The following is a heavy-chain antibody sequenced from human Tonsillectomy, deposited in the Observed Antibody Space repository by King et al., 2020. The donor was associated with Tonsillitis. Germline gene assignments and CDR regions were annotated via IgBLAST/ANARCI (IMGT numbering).Heavy chain of an antibody. V-gene: IGHV4-39*01. CDR3: ARRRDRYSRPHWDF. Sequence: QLQESGPGLVKPSETLSLTCAVSGDSASTNSNYWGWIRQPPGKGLEWIGSKYFRGNAYYSPSLAGRVSISADTSKNQLSLKLTSVTAADTAVYFCARRRDRYSRPHWDFWGQGTLVTVSA. CDR1: GDSASTNSNY. J-gene: IGHJ4*02. D-gene: IGHD6-13*01. CDR2: KYFRGNA.